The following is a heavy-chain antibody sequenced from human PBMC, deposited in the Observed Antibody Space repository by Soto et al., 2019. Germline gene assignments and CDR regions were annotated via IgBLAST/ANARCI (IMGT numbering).Heavy chain of an antibody. CDR2: IYYSGST. CDR1: GGSISSYY. D-gene: IGHD6-13*01. CDR3: ASLIAGQQLVQSSSYYYYGMDV. J-gene: IGHJ6*02. Sequence: SETLSLTCTVSGGSISSYYWSWIRQPPGKGLEWIGYIYYSGSTNYNPSLKSRVTISVDTSKNQFSLKLSSVTAADTAVYYCASLIAGQQLVQSSSYYYYGMDVWGQGTTVTVS. V-gene: IGHV4-59*01.